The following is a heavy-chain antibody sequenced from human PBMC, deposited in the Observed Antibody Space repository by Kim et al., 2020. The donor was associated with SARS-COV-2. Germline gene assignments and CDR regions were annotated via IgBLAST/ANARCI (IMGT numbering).Heavy chain of an antibody. CDR3: ARGGDTVTTQYYFDY. Sequence: SVKVSCKASGGTFSSYAISWVRQAPGQGLEWMGGIIPIFGTANYAQKFQGRVTITADESTSTAYMELSSLRSEDTAVYYCARGGDTVTTQYYFDYWGQGTLVTVSS. J-gene: IGHJ4*02. CDR1: GGTFSSYA. CDR2: IIPIFGTA. D-gene: IGHD4-17*01. V-gene: IGHV1-69*13.